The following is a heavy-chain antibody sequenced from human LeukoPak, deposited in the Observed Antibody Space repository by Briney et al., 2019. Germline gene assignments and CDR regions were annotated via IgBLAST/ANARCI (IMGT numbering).Heavy chain of an antibody. D-gene: IGHD6-13*01. V-gene: IGHV3-7*01. CDR2: IMGDGSEK. J-gene: IGHJ4*02. Sequence: SRSPSCAVSGFSFSSLWINCVSQVPGEWMQWVATIMGDGSEKFYVDSVKGRFTIARDNAKNSLYLQMNILRAEDTAVYYCARDGPATDTDLDCWGQGTLVIVSS. CDR1: GFSFSSLW. CDR3: ARDGPATDTDLDC.